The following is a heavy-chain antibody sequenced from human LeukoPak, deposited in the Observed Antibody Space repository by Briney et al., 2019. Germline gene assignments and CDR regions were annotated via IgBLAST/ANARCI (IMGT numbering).Heavy chain of an antibody. Sequence: PGASLRLSCAASEFSVGSNYMTWVRQAPGKGLEWVSLIYSGGSTYYADSVKGRFTISRDNSKNTLYLQMNSLRAEDTAVYYCAELGITMIGGVWGKGTTVTISS. CDR1: EFSVGSNY. D-gene: IGHD3-10*02. V-gene: IGHV3-66*01. J-gene: IGHJ6*04. CDR2: IYSGGST. CDR3: AELGITMIGGV.